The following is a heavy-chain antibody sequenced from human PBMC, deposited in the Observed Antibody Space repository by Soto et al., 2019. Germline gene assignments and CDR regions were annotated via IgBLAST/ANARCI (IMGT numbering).Heavy chain of an antibody. Sequence: PGGSLRLSCAASGFTFGSYAMHWVRQAPGKGLEWVAVISYDGSNKYYADSVKGRSTISRDNSKNTLYLQMNSLRAEDTAVYYCARDLGWNFRVYNWFDPWGQGTLVTVSS. CDR3: ARDLGWNFRVYNWFDP. D-gene: IGHD1-7*01. J-gene: IGHJ5*02. CDR1: GFTFGSYA. V-gene: IGHV3-30-3*01. CDR2: ISYDGSNK.